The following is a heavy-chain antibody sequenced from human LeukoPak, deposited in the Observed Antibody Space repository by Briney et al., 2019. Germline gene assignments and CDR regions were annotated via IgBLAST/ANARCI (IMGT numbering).Heavy chain of an antibody. J-gene: IGHJ6*02. CDR3: ATGDGSGTNYFYYYGMDV. D-gene: IGHD3-10*01. CDR1: GFTFPSYA. V-gene: IGHV3-23*01. CDR2: ISGSGDST. Sequence: GGSLRLSCEASGFTFPSYAMSWVRQAPGRGLEWVSVISGSGDSTYYADSMKGRFTISRDNSKNTLYVQMSSLRAEDTATYYCATGDGSGTNYFYYYGMDVWGQGTRVTVSS.